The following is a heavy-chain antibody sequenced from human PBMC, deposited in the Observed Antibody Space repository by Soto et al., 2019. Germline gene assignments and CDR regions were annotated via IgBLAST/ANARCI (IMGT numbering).Heavy chain of an antibody. J-gene: IGHJ4*02. D-gene: IGHD5-18*01. CDR2: IGSGGST. V-gene: IGHV3-53*01. Sequence: GGSLRLSCAASGFTVSTKYMSWVRQAPGKGLEWVSVIGSGGSTYYADSVKGRFTISRDNSKNTVYLQMNSLRAEDTAVYYCAKESRPRIQLWDEFDYWGQGTLVTVSS. CDR3: AKESRPRIQLWDEFDY. CDR1: GFTVSTKY.